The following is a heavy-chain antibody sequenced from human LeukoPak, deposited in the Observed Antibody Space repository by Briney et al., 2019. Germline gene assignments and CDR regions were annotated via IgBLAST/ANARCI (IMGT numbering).Heavy chain of an antibody. J-gene: IGHJ4*02. D-gene: IGHD2-15*01. CDR2: IYHSGST. CDR3: AREYCSGDNCFFDY. Sequence: SETLSLTCTVSGYSISSGYYWGWIRQPPGKGLEWIGSIYHSGSTYYNPSLKSRVTISVDTSKNQFSLKLSSVTAADTAVYYCAREYCSGDNCFFDYWGQGTLVTVSS. V-gene: IGHV4-38-2*02. CDR1: GYSISSGYY.